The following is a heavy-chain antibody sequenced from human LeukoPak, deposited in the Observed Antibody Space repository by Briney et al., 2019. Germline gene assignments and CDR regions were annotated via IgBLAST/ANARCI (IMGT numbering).Heavy chain of an antibody. V-gene: IGHV3-23*01. CDR1: GFLFRSYG. D-gene: IGHD4-17*01. Sequence: GGSLRLSCTASGFLFRSYGMTWVRQAPGKGLEWVSGISASGNRAFCADSVKGRFTISRDNSKNTLFLQMNSLRAEDTAVYYCAKVAPLGDGDYWYFDLCGRGTLVTVSS. CDR2: ISASGNRA. CDR3: AKVAPLGDGDYWYFDL. J-gene: IGHJ2*01.